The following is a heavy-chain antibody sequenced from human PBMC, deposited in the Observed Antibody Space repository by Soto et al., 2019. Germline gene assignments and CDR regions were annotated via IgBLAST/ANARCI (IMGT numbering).Heavy chain of an antibody. Sequence: QVQLVQSGAEVKKPGASVKVSCKASGYSFTDYHIHWVRQAPGQGLEWLGRINPKSGGTSTAQKFQGWVTMTTDTSISTASMELTRLTSDGTASYYCARGDSTDCSNGVCSFFYNHDMDVWGQGTTVTVSS. V-gene: IGHV1-2*04. CDR2: INPKSGGT. D-gene: IGHD2-8*01. J-gene: IGHJ6*02. CDR3: ARGDSTDCSNGVCSFFYNHDMDV. CDR1: GYSFTDYH.